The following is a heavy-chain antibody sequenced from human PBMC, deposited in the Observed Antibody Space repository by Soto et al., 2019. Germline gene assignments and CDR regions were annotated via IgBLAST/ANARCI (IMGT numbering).Heavy chain of an antibody. CDR2: ISSSSSTI. CDR3: ARDSGYGFDY. V-gene: IGHV3-48*01. D-gene: IGHD5-12*01. CDR1: GFTFSSYS. J-gene: IGHJ4*02. Sequence: GGSLRLSCAASGFTFSSYSMNWVRQAPGKGLEWVSYISSSSSTIYYADSVKGRFTISRDNAKNSLYLQMNSLRAEDTAVYYCARDSGYGFDYWGQGTLVTVSS.